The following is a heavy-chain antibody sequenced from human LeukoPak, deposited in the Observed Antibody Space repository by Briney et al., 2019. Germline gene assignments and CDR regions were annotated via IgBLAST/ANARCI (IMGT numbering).Heavy chain of an antibody. Sequence: SETLSLTCTVSGDSISTHYWSWIRQPAGKGLEWIGRIFTSGSTNYNPSLKSRVTMSLDTSKNQFSLKLSSVTAADTAVYYCARKALPGNWFDPWGQEALVTVSS. CDR3: ARKALPGNWFDP. V-gene: IGHV4-4*07. CDR2: IFTSGST. J-gene: IGHJ5*02. CDR1: GDSISTHY.